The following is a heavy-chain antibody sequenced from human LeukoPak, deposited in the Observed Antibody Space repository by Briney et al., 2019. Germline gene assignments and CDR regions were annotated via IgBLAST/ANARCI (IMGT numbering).Heavy chain of an antibody. V-gene: IGHV3-23*01. CDR1: GFTFSGYA. CDR2: IFGSGAST. J-gene: IGHJ2*01. D-gene: IGHD4-17*01. CDR3: GKVRVVGDYNWFFDL. Sequence: GGSLRLSCAASGFTFSGYAISWVREAPGKGLWCVSPIFGSGASTYYADSVKGRFTISRANSKNTLHLQMNSLRAEDTAIYHCGKVRVVGDYNWFFDLWGRGTLVTVSS.